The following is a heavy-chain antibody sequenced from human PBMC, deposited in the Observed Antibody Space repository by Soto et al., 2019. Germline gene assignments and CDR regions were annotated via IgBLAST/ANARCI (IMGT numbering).Heavy chain of an antibody. CDR1: GFTFSSYG. D-gene: IGHD6-13*01. Sequence: QVQLVESGGGVVQPGRSLRLSCAASGFTFSSYGMHWVRQAPGKGLEWVAVLWYDGSNKYYADSVKGRFTISRDNSKNTLYLQMNSLRAEDMAVYYCARGYGWFDPWGQGTRVTVSS. V-gene: IGHV3-33*01. CDR2: LWYDGSNK. CDR3: ARGYGWFDP. J-gene: IGHJ5*02.